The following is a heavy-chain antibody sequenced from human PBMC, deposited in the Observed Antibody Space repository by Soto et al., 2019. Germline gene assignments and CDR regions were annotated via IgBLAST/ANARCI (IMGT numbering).Heavy chain of an antibody. CDR1: GGSISSNSYF. CDR2: IYYSGST. CDR3: ASREQRVFTSLMYYIDH. Sequence: SETLSLTCTVSGGSISSNSYFWGWIRQPPGKGLEWIASIYYSGSTYYNPSLKSRVTISVDTSKNQFSLKLSSVTAADTAVYFCASREQRVFTSLMYYIDHWRPGTLVTVSS. V-gene: IGHV4-39*01. J-gene: IGHJ4*01. D-gene: IGHD6-6*01.